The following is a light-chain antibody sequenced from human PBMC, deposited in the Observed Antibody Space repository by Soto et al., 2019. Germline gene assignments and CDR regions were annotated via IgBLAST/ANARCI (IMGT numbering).Light chain of an antibody. CDR3: QQYNNWPRT. V-gene: IGKV3-15*01. CDR2: GAS. Sequence: EAVLTQSPATLSVSPGERVTLSCRASQSVATNLAWYQQRPGQAPRLLIYGASKRAIGLPARFSGSGSGTEFTLTITSLQSEDFAVYYCQQYNNWPRTFGQGTRLEIK. J-gene: IGKJ5*01. CDR1: QSVATN.